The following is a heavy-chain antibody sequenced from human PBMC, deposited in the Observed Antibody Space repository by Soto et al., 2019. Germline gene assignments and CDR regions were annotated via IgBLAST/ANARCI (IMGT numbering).Heavy chain of an antibody. D-gene: IGHD1-7*01. CDR2: ISSNGGTT. J-gene: IGHJ4*02. Sequence: EVQLAESGGGMVQPGGSLSLSWVASGFTFSSYDMHWVRQAAGKGLEYVSSISSNGGTTYYGNSVKGRFTISSDNSKNTLYLQMGLLRAEDMAVYYCVRRVSGNYDYWGQGTLVTVSS. V-gene: IGHV3-64*01. CDR1: GFTFSSYD. CDR3: VRRVSGNYDY.